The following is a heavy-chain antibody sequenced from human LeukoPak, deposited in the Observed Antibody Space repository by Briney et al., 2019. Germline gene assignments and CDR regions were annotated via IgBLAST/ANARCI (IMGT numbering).Heavy chain of an antibody. D-gene: IGHD6-19*01. CDR2: MNPNSGNT. CDR1: GYTFTSYD. Sequence: ASVKVSCKASGYTFTSYDINWVRQATGQGLEWMGWMNPNSGNTGYAQKFQGRVTMTRNTSISTAYMELSSLRSEDTAVYYCARTPQWLVPSWAYYYGMDVWGQGTTVTVSS. V-gene: IGHV1-8*01. CDR3: ARTPQWLVPSWAYYYGMDV. J-gene: IGHJ6*02.